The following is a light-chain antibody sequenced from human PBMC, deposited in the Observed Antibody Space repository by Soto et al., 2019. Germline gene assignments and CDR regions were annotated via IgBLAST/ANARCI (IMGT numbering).Light chain of an antibody. Sequence: EIVLTQSPGTLSLSPGERATLSCRASQSVNSNHLAWYQQRPGQAPRLLIHGASSRATGVPDRFSGSGSGKDFTLTISRLEPEDFAVYHCQCYGTSWWTFGQGT. CDR1: QSVNSNH. V-gene: IGKV3-20*01. CDR3: QCYGTSWWT. J-gene: IGKJ1*01. CDR2: GAS.